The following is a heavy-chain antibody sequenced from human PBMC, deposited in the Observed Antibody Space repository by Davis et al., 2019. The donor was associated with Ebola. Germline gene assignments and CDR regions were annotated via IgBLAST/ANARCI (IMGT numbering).Heavy chain of an antibody. CDR2: IRGSGVST. J-gene: IGHJ4*02. CDR1: GFTFSSYA. D-gene: IGHD2-2*01. CDR3: ARDYCSSTSCLFDY. Sequence: PGGSLRLSCAASGFTFSSYAMSWVRQAPGKGLEWVSAIRGSGVSTYYADSVKGRFTISRDNSKNTLYLQMNSLRAEDTAVYYCARDYCSSTSCLFDYWGQGTLVTVSS. V-gene: IGHV3-23*01.